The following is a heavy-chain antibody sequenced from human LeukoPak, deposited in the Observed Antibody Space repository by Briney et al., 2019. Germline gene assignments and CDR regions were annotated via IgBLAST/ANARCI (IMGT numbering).Heavy chain of an antibody. Sequence: ASVKVSCKASGYTFTSYYMHWVRQAPGQGLEWMGIINPSGGSTSYAQRFQGRVTMTRDTSTSTVYMELNSLRSEDTAVYYCARETAMAENFDYWGQGTLVTVSS. CDR3: ARETAMAENFDY. CDR2: INPSGGST. D-gene: IGHD5-18*01. V-gene: IGHV1-46*01. CDR1: GYTFTSYY. J-gene: IGHJ4*02.